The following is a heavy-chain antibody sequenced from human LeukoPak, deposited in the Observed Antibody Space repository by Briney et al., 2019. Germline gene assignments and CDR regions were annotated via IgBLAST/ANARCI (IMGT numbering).Heavy chain of an antibody. CDR1: GGSISSSSYY. Sequence: SETLSLTCTVSGGSISSSSYYWGWIRQPPGKGLGWIGSICYSGSTYYNPSLKSRVTISVDTSKNQFSLKLSSVTAADTAVYYCARHLLVPRRSKYNWFDPWGQGTLVTVSS. CDR3: ARHLLVPRRSKYNWFDP. J-gene: IGHJ5*02. V-gene: IGHV4-39*01. D-gene: IGHD2-8*01. CDR2: ICYSGST.